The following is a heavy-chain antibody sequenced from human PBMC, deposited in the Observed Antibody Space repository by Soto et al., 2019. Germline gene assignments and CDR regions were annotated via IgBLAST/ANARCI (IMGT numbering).Heavy chain of an antibody. V-gene: IGHV1-2*02. CDR3: TRENIENSDGLYDAFDI. CDR2: MNPKSGGG. J-gene: IGHJ3*02. D-gene: IGHD5-18*01. CDR1: GYTFTDYY. Sequence: ASVRVSCKTSGYTFTDYYTHWVRQAPGQGLEGMGWMNPKSGGGYFAQKFQGRVTLTRDTSIGTAYIEVNILTSDDTAVYFCTRENIENSDGLYDAFDIWGQGTTVTVSS.